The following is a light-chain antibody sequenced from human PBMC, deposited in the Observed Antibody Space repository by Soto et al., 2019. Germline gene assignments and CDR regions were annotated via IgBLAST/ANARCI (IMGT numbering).Light chain of an antibody. V-gene: IGKV1-5*03. J-gene: IGKJ2*01. Sequence: DIQMTQSPSTLSASVGDRVTITCRASQSISSWLAWYQQKPVKAPNLLIYKASSLESGVPSRFSGSGSGTEFTLTISSLQPDDFATYYCQHYNSNPYTFGQGTKLEIK. CDR3: QHYNSNPYT. CDR1: QSISSW. CDR2: KAS.